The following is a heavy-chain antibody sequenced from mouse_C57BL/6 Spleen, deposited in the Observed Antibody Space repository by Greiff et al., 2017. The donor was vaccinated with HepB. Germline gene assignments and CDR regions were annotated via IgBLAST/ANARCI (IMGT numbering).Heavy chain of an antibody. V-gene: IGHV1-26*01. CDR2: INPNNGGT. CDR3: AINWYAMDY. D-gene: IGHD4-1*01. Sequence: EVQVQQSGPELVKPGASVKISCKASGYTFTDYYMNWVKQSHGKSLEWIGDINPNNGGTSYNQKFKGKATLTVDKSSSTAYMELRSLTSEDSAVYYCAINWYAMDYWGQGTSVTVSS. CDR1: GYTFTDYY. J-gene: IGHJ4*01.